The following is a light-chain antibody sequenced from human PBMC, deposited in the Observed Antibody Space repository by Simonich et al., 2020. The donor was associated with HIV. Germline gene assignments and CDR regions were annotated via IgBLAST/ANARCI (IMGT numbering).Light chain of an antibody. V-gene: IGKV2-28*01. CDR2: LNS. CDR1: QSLLHSNGYNY. Sequence: DMVMTQSPLSLPVTPGEPASISCRSSQSLLHSNGYNYLDWYLQKPGQSPQLLIYLNSNRASGVPDRFSGSGSGTDFTLKISRVEAEDVGVYYCMQALQTPYTFGQGTKLDFK. CDR3: MQALQTPYT. J-gene: IGKJ2*01.